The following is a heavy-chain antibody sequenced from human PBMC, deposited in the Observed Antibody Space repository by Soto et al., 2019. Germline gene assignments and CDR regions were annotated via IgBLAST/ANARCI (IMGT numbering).Heavy chain of an antibody. Sequence: PSETLSLTCSVSCCSIRSGCYSWNWIRQPPGKGLEWIGYLYHRGSTLYNPSLKSRVPIPVHQPKNNFPLQMPSLSAEAAALYYCQSASSLAYWGQAALVTVSS. CDR1: CCSIRSGCYS. CDR3: QSASSLAY. V-gene: IGHV4-30-2*01. J-gene: IGHJ4*02. CDR2: LYHRGST.